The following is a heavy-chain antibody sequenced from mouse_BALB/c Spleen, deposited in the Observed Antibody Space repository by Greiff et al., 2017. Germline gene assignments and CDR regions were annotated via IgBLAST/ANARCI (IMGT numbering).Heavy chain of an antibody. J-gene: IGHJ4*01. Sequence: QVQLKESGAELVRPGTSVKVSCKASGYAFTNYLIEWVKQRPGQGLEWIGVINPGSGGTNYNEKFKGKATLTADKSSSTAYMQLSSLTSDDSAVYFCAMIYYDYHYAMDYWGQGTSVTVSS. CDR2: INPGSGGT. D-gene: IGHD2-4*01. CDR1: GYAFTNYL. V-gene: IGHV1-54*01. CDR3: AMIYYDYHYAMDY.